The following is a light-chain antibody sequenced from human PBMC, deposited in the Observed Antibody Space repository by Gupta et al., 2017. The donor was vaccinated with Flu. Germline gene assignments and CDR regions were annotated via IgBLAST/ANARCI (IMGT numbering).Light chain of an antibody. CDR3: MQGANWPWA. CDR1: QGLVYSDGNTY. CDR2: LVS. V-gene: IGKV2-30*01. Sequence: PVPLGRPASVSCRSSQGLVYSDGNTYLHWFQHRPGQSPRRLIYLVSNRASGVPDRFSGSGSGTYFTLRISRVEADDVGVYFCMQGANWPWALGKGTKMKSN. J-gene: IGKJ1*01.